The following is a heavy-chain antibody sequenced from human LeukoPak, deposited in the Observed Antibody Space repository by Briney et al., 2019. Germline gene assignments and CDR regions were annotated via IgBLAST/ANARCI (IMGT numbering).Heavy chain of an antibody. CDR3: AELGITMIGGV. V-gene: IGHV3-48*03. J-gene: IGHJ6*04. CDR2: ISGSGSTI. D-gene: IGHD3-10*02. CDR1: GVTFSIYA. Sequence: GGSLRLSCAASGVTFSIYAMTWGREAPGGGLGWVSAISGSGSTIYYADSVKGRFTISRDNAKNSLYLQMNSLRAEDTAVYYCAELGITMIGGVWGKGTTVTISS.